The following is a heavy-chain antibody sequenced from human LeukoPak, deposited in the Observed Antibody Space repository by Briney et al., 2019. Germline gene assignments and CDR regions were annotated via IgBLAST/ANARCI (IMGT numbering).Heavy chain of an antibody. CDR2: IYHSGST. V-gene: IGHV4-38-2*02. Sequence: TSETLSFTCTVSGYSISSGYYWGWIRQPPGKGLEWIGSIYHSGSTYYNPSLKSRVTISVDTSKNQFSLKLSSVTAADTAVYYCARSYYFDYWGQGTLVTVSS. CDR3: ARSYYFDY. J-gene: IGHJ4*02. CDR1: GYSISSGYY.